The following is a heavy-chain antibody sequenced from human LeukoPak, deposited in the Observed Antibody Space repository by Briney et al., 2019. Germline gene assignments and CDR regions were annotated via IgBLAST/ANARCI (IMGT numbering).Heavy chain of an antibody. CDR1: GFTFSSYA. V-gene: IGHV3-23*01. D-gene: IGHD3-22*01. CDR2: ISGSGGRT. Sequence: GGSLRLSCAASGFTFSSYAMSWVRQAPGKGLEWVSAISGSGGRTYYADSVKGRFTISRDNSKNTLYLQMNSLRAEDTAVYYCAKDSGDYYDSSGYYYLDYWGQGTLVTVSS. J-gene: IGHJ4*02. CDR3: AKDSGDYYDSSGYYYLDY.